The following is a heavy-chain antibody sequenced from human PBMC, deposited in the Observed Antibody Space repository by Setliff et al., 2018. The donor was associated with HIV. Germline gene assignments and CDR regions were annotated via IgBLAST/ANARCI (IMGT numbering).Heavy chain of an antibody. CDR3: ARKQEIEGVVTKLAFDL. CDR1: GYRVIDYY. J-gene: IGHJ4*02. D-gene: IGHD3-9*01. V-gene: IGHV1-2*02. Sequence: ASVKVSCKASGYRVIDYYMHWLRQDPGQGLEWVGGCNPKRGDSFYAQKFQGRVIISMDTSTSTTYMYLPRLTTDDTAIYFCARKQEIEGVVTKLAFDLWGQGTLFTVSS. CDR2: CNPKRGDS.